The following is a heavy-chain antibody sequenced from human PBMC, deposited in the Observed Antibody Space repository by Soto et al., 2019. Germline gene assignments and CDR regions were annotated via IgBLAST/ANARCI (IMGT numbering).Heavy chain of an antibody. Sequence: ASVKGSRKTSGYTLTRFYIHLVRQATGQGLEWMGWMNPSNGYTDYAQKFQGRVTMTRDTSLSTAYMELSSLTSDDTAVYYCARGRGWRDYWGQGTLVTVSS. CDR2: MNPSNGYT. CDR1: GYTLTRFY. D-gene: IGHD6-19*01. CDR3: ARGRGWRDY. J-gene: IGHJ4*02. V-gene: IGHV1-8*01.